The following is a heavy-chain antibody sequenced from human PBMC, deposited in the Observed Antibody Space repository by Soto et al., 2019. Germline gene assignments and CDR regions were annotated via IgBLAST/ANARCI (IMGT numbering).Heavy chain of an antibody. CDR1: GGSISSSNW. J-gene: IGHJ4*02. V-gene: IGHV4-4*02. CDR2: THHSGSS. Sequence: QVQLQESGPGLVKPSGTLSLTCAVSGGSISSSNWWSWVRQPPGKGLEWIGETHHSGSSNYNPSLKSRVTISVDKSKNQFSLKVRSVTAADTAVYYCARVDESSGYSDYWGQGTLITVSS. CDR3: ARVDESSGYSDY. D-gene: IGHD3-22*01.